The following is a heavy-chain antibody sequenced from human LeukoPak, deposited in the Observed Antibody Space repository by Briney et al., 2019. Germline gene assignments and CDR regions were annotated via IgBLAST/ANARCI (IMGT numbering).Heavy chain of an antibody. CDR3: ARDAYSSGWYGNWFDP. CDR1: GYTFTSYA. D-gene: IGHD6-19*01. J-gene: IGHJ5*02. Sequence: ASVKVSCKASGYTFTSYAMHWVRQAPGQRLEWMGWINAGNGNTKYSQKFQGRVTMTRDMSTSTVYMELSSLRSEDTAVYYCARDAYSSGWYGNWFDPWGQGTLVTVSS. V-gene: IGHV1-3*01. CDR2: INAGNGNT.